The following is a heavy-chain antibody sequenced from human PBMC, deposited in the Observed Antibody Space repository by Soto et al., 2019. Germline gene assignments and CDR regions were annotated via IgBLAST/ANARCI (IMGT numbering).Heavy chain of an antibody. CDR3: GRIKSSYHFDS. CDR2: ISANNGNT. V-gene: IGHV1-18*03. J-gene: IGHJ5*01. D-gene: IGHD5-12*01. Sequence: QVQLVQSGAEVKKPGASVKVSCKASGYTFTSYGINWVRQAPGQGLEWMGWISANNGNTHYAQKLQGRVTMTTDTSRRRDSMELRSMRCDDIGEYYCGRIKSSYHFDSWRQGTLVSVS. CDR1: GYTFTSYG.